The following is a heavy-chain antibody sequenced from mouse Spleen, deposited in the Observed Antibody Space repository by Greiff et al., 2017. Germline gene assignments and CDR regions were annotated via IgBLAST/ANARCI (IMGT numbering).Heavy chain of an antibody. Sequence: EVNVVESGGGLVKPGGSLKLSCAASGFTFSDYGMHWVRQAPEKGLEWVAYISSGSSTIYYADTVKGRFTISRDNAKNTLFLQMTSLRSEDTAMYYCATHYYGRGPNWDWYFDVWGTGTTVTVSS. CDR1: GFTFSDYG. CDR3: ATHYYGRGPNWDWYFDV. D-gene: IGHD1-1*01. CDR2: ISSGSSTI. V-gene: IGHV5-17*01. J-gene: IGHJ1*03.